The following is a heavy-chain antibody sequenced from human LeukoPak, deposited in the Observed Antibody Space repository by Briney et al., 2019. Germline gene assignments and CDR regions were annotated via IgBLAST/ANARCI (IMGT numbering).Heavy chain of an antibody. J-gene: IGHJ4*02. CDR3: ARVAILAFDY. CDR1: GGSISSSSYY. CDR2: IYYSGST. D-gene: IGHD2-2*01. V-gene: IGHV4-39*07. Sequence: ASETLSLTCTVSGGSISSSSYYWGWIRQPPGKGLEWIGSIYYSGSTYYNPSLKSRVTISVDTSKNQFSLKLRSVTAADTAVYYCARVAILAFDYWGQGTLVTVSS.